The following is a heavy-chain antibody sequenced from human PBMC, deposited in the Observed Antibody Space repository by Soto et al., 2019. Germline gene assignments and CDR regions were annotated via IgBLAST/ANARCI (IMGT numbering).Heavy chain of an antibody. V-gene: IGHV4-39*07. CDR1: GGSISSSSYY. Sequence: SETLSLTCTVSGGSISSSSYYWGWIRQPPGKGLEWIGSIYYSGSTYYNPSLKSRVTISVDTSKNQFSLKLSSVTAADTAVYYCARVFDDSSGYYGGLDYWGQGTLLSVS. CDR3: ARVFDDSSGYYGGLDY. J-gene: IGHJ4*02. D-gene: IGHD3-22*01. CDR2: IYYSGST.